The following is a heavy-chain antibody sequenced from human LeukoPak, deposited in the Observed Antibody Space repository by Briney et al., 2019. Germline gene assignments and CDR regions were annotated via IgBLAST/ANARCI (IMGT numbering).Heavy chain of an antibody. V-gene: IGHV3-23*01. CDR3: AKSSITMVRGVITTYFDY. CDR1: GFTFSSYA. Sequence: PGGSLRLSCAASGFTFSSYAMSWVRQAPGKGLEWVSAISGSGGSTYYADSVKGRFTISRDNSKNTLYLQMNSVRAEDPAVYYCAKSSITMVRGVITTYFDYWGQGTLVTVSS. J-gene: IGHJ4*02. CDR2: ISGSGGST. D-gene: IGHD3-10*01.